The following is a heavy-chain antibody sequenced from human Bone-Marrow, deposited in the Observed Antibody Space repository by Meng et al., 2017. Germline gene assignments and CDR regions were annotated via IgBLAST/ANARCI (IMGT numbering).Heavy chain of an antibody. CDR3: ARGSWLQLWLQDY. V-gene: IGHV4-34*01. CDR1: GGSFSGYY. D-gene: IGHD5-18*01. Sequence: QVRLQPWGAGLLKPSEPLSLHCAVYGGSFSGYYWSWIRQPPGKGLEWIGEINHSGSTNYNPSLKSRVTISVDTSKNQFSLKLSSVTAADTAVYYCARGSWLQLWLQDYWGQGTLVTVSS. J-gene: IGHJ4*02. CDR2: INHSGST.